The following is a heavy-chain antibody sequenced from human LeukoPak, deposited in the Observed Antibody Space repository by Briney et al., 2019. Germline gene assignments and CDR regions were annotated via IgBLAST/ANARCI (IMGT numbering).Heavy chain of an antibody. J-gene: IGHJ3*02. D-gene: IGHD3-3*01. CDR1: GFTFSSYA. CDR2: ISGSGGST. Sequence: GVSLRLSCAASGFTFSSYAMSWVRQAPGKGLEWVSAISGSGGSTYYADSVKGRFTISRDNSKNTLYLQMNSLRAEDTAVYYCAKWSIFGVVTADAFDIWGQGTMVSVSS. V-gene: IGHV3-23*01. CDR3: AKWSIFGVVTADAFDI.